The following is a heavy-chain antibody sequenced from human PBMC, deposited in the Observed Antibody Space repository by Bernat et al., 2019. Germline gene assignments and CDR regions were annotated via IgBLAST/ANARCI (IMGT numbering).Heavy chain of an antibody. D-gene: IGHD6-25*01. CDR1: GGSISSGGYY. V-gene: IGHV4-31*03. J-gene: IGHJ4*02. CDR2: IYYSGST. Sequence: QVQLQESGPGLVKPSQTLSLTCTVSGGSISSGGYYWSWIRQHPGKGLGWIGYIYYSGSTYYNPSLKSRVTISVDTSKNQFSLKLSSVTATDTAVYYCARERPEDPALDYWGQGTLVTVSS. CDR3: ARERPEDPALDY.